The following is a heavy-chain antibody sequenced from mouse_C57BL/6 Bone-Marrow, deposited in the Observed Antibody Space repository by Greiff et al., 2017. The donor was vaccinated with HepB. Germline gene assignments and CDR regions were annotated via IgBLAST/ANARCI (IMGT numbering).Heavy chain of an antibody. D-gene: IGHD1-1*01. V-gene: IGHV1-26*01. CDR2: INPNNGGT. CDR3: ARTFFYYGSSYLYYYAMDY. Sequence: EVQLQQSGPELVKPGASVKISCKASGYTFTDYYMNWVKQSHGKSLEWIGDINPNNGGTSYNQKFKGKATLTVDKSSSTAYMELRSLTAEDSAVYYCARTFFYYGSSYLYYYAMDYWGQGTSVTVSS. J-gene: IGHJ4*01. CDR1: GYTFTDYY.